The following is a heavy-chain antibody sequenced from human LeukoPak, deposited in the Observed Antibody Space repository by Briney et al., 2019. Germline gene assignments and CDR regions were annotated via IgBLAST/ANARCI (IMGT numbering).Heavy chain of an antibody. CDR2: IYTSGST. CDR3: ARARDSSGSYDAFDI. J-gene: IGHJ3*02. V-gene: IGHV4-4*07. D-gene: IGHD3-22*01. CDR1: GGSISSYY. Sequence: SETLSLTCTVSGGSISSYYWSWIRQPAGKGLEWIGRIYTSGSTNYNPSLKSRVTISVDTSKNQFSLKLSSVTAADTAVYYCARARDSSGSYDAFDIWGQGTMVTVSS.